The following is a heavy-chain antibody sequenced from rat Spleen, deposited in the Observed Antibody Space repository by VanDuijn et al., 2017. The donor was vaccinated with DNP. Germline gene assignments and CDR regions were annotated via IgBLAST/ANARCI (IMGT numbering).Heavy chain of an antibody. CDR1: GFTFSDFY. D-gene: IGHD1-10*01. V-gene: IGHV5-20*01. CDR2: ISYDGGST. CDR3: TATRQNWFAY. J-gene: IGHJ2*01. Sequence: EVQLVESGGGLVQPGRSLKLSCAASGFTFSDFYMAWVRQAPTKGLECVAYISYDGGSTYYGDSVKGLFTISRDNAKRTLYLQMNSLRSEDTATYYCTATRQNWFAYWGQGVMVTVSS.